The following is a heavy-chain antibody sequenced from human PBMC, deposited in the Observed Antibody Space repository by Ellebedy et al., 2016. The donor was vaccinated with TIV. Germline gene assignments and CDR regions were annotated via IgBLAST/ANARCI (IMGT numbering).Heavy chain of an antibody. D-gene: IGHD2-15*01. CDR1: GFSFSGSA. CDR3: SRLPEYCSGGSCYFDP. V-gene: IGHV3-73*01. CDR2: IKSKANNYAT. Sequence: PGGSLRLSCAASGFSFSGSAMHWVRQASGKGLEWIGRIKSKANNYATAYAASVRGRFTISRDDSKNTAYLQMNSLKAEDTAVYYCSRLPEYCSGGSCYFDPWGQGTLVTVSS. J-gene: IGHJ5*02.